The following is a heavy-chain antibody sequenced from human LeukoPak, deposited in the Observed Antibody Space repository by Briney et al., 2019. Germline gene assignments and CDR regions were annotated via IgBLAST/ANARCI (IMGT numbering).Heavy chain of an antibody. CDR3: ARDLGYCTNGVCHTRFDY. CDR2: ISGNGGST. D-gene: IGHD2-8*01. CDR1: GFTVSSYA. V-gene: IGHV3-23*01. J-gene: IGHJ4*02. Sequence: PGGSLRLSCAASGFTVSSYAMSWVRQPPGKGLEWVSLISGNGGSTYYADSVKGRFTISRDSSKNTLFLQMNSLRAEDTAVYYCARDLGYCTNGVCHTRFDYWGQGTLVAVSS.